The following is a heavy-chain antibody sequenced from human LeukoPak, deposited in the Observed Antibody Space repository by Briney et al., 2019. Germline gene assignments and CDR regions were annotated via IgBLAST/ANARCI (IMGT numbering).Heavy chain of an antibody. J-gene: IGHJ4*02. V-gene: IGHV3-15*01. CDR1: GGSFSGYY. Sequence: ETLSLTCAVYGGSFSGYYWSWIRQAPGKGLEWVGRIKSKTDGGTTDYAAPVKGRFTISRDDSKNTLYLQMNSLKTEDTAVYYCTTAEYYYDSSGYYRRFDYWGQGTLVTVSS. D-gene: IGHD3-22*01. CDR2: IKSKTDGGTT. CDR3: TTAEYYYDSSGYYRRFDY.